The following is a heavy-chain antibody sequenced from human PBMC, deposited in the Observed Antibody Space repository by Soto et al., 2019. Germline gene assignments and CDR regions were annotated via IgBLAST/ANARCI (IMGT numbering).Heavy chain of an antibody. CDR1: GGSISSYY. J-gene: IGHJ6*02. Sequence: SETKSLTYTFSGGSISSYYLIWIRQPPGKGLEWIGYIYYSGSTNYNPSLKSRVTISVDTSKNQFSLKLSSVTAADTAVYYRARDGGFGMDVWGQGTTVTVSS. CDR2: IYYSGST. V-gene: IGHV4-59*01. CDR3: ARDGGFGMDV.